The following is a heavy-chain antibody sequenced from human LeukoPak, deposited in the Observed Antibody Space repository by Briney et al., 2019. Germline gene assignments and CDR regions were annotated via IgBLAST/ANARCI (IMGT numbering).Heavy chain of an antibody. Sequence: SETLSLTCTVSGDSIISGTYYWSWIRQPAGRGLEWVGRILTTGNTDYNASLESRVTISVDTSKNVFSMNLTSVTAADTAVYFCGRLGSGTLEFDSWGRGTLVIVSS. CDR3: GRLGSGTLEFDS. CDR2: ILTTGNT. D-gene: IGHD1-7*01. J-gene: IGHJ4*02. V-gene: IGHV4-61*02. CDR1: GDSIISGTYY.